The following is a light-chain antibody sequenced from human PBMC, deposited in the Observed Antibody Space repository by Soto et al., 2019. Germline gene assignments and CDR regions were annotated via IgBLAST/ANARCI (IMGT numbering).Light chain of an antibody. CDR1: QSISTF. J-gene: IGKJ3*01. CDR2: AAS. CDR3: QQSFSTTPFT. V-gene: IGKV1-39*01. Sequence: DIQMTQSPSSLSASVGDRVTVTCRASQSISTFLNWYQQKPGKAAKLLIYAASSLQGGVPSRCSGSGSGTDFTLTISSPQPEEFATYYCQQSFSTTPFTFGPGTKVDI.